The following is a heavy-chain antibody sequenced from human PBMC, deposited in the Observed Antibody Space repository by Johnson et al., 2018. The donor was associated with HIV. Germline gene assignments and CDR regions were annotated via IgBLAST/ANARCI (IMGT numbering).Heavy chain of an antibody. D-gene: IGHD3-22*01. Sequence: VQLVESGGGLIQPGGSLRLSCAASGFTVSSNCMSWVRQAPGKGLEWVSVIYRGGSTYYADSVKGRFTISRDNSENTLYLQMNSLRAEDTAVYYCAKDQGITMIVVVAGAFDIWGQGTMVTVSS. CDR2: IYRGGST. CDR1: GFTVSSNC. CDR3: AKDQGITMIVVVAGAFDI. J-gene: IGHJ3*02. V-gene: IGHV3-66*03.